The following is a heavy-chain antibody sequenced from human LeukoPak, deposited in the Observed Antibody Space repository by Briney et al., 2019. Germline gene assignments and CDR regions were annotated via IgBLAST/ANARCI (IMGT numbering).Heavy chain of an antibody. J-gene: IGHJ4*02. D-gene: IGHD6-13*01. CDR2: VYYSGST. Sequence: SETLSLTCTVSGGTISTSSYYFAWIRQPPWKGLEWIGSVYYSGSTYYHPSLKSRVTISIDTSKNQFSLNLNSVTAADTAVYYCARGGSSWYQDYWGQGALVTVSS. CDR3: ARGGSSWYQDY. V-gene: IGHV4-39*07. CDR1: GGTISTSSYY.